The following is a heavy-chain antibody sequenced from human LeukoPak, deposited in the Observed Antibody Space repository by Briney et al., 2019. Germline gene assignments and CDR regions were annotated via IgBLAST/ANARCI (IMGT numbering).Heavy chain of an antibody. Sequence: PGGSLRLSCAASGFTFSSYSMTWVRQAPGKGLEWVSSISTSGAYIHDADSVKGRFTISRDNAKNSLYLQMNSLRAEDTAVYYCARAVPAPTTSERFPFDCWGQGTLVTVSS. CDR3: ARAVPAPTTSERFPFDC. V-gene: IGHV3-21*01. D-gene: IGHD2-15*01. CDR2: ISTSGAYI. CDR1: GFTFSSYS. J-gene: IGHJ4*02.